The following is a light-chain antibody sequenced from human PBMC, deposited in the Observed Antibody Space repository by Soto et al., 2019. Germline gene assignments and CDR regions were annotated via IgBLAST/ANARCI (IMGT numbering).Light chain of an antibody. J-gene: IGKJ5*01. Sequence: DIVLTQSPGTLSLSPGERATLSCRASQSVGRSYLAWYQQKPGQAPRXXISSVSKRATGIPDRFSDGVSGTDFTINLRRVEPEDGELYIGQQYDGSPITFGQGTRLEIK. V-gene: IGKV3-20*01. CDR1: QSVGRSY. CDR2: SVS. CDR3: QQYDGSPIT.